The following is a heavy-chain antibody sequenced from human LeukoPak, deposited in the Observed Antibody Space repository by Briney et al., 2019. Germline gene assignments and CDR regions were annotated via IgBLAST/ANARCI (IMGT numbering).Heavy chain of an antibody. Sequence: GGSLRLSCTASGFTFSDYDMNWVRQAPGKGLEWVSVISAGSTSIHYVDSVKGRFTISRDNSKNTLYLQMHSLRVEDTAVYYCASKLLPAAEQGLAYWGQGTLVTVSS. CDR2: ISAGSTSI. D-gene: IGHD2-2*01. V-gene: IGHV3-23*01. CDR1: GFTFSDYD. J-gene: IGHJ4*02. CDR3: ASKLLPAAEQGLAY.